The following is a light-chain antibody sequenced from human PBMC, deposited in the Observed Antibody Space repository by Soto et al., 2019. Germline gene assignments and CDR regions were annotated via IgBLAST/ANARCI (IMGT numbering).Light chain of an antibody. J-gene: IGKJ2*01. CDR3: QHDNSTYT. V-gene: IGKV1-5*01. CDR1: QSISDL. CDR2: DAS. Sequence: DIQLTQSPSTLSASVGDRVTITCRASQSISDLLAWYHQKPGKAPKLLIYDASSLESGAPSRFSGSGYETEFTLTSSRLQPDDFATYYCQHDNSTYTFGQGTKVEIK.